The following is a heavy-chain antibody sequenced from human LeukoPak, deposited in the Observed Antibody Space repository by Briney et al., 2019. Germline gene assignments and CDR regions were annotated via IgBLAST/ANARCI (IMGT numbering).Heavy chain of an antibody. V-gene: IGHV2-5*01. D-gene: IGHD3-3*01. CDR3: ARFNYDFWSGYSWFDP. CDR1: GFSLSTSGVG. CDR2: IYWNDDK. Sequence: SGPTLVNPTQTLTLTCTFSGFSLSTSGVGVGWIRQPPGRALEWLALIYWNDDKRYSPSLKSRLTITKDTSKNQVVLTMTNMDPVDTATYYCARFNYDFWSGYSWFDPWGQGTLVTVSS. J-gene: IGHJ5*02.